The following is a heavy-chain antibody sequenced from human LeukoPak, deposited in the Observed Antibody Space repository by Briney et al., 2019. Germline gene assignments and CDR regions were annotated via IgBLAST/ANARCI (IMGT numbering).Heavy chain of an antibody. CDR2: ISSSSSTI. CDR1: GFTFSSYS. CDR3: ARDHPHSSGYPVLDY. J-gene: IGHJ4*02. D-gene: IGHD3-22*01. Sequence: PGGSLRLSCAASGFTFSSYSMNWVRQAPGKGLEWVSYISSSSSTIYYADSVKGRFTISRDNAKNSLYLQMNSLRAEDTAVYYCARDHPHSSGYPVLDYWGQGTLVTVSS. V-gene: IGHV3-48*04.